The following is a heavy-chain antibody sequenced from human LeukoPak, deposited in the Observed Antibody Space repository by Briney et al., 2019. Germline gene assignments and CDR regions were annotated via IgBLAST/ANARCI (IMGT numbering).Heavy chain of an antibody. CDR1: GFTFTSYA. D-gene: IGHD1-26*01. J-gene: IGHJ4*02. CDR3: AKAHGGSYHSGID. V-gene: IGHV3-23*01. CDR2: ISGSGGST. Sequence: GGSLRLSCAASGFTFTSYAMNWVRQAPGKGLEWVSGISGSGGSTYYADSVKGRFSISRDNSKNTLYLQLNSLRVEDTAEYYCAKAHGGSYHSGIDWGQGALVIVSS.